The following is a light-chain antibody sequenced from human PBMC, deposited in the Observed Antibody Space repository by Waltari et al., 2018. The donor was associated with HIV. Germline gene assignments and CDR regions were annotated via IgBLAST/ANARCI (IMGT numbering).Light chain of an antibody. CDR3: QSYDSSLSGSV. Sequence: QSVLTQPPSVSGAPGQRVTISCTGSSSNIGAGYGVHWYQQLPGTAPKLLIYGNSNRPSGVPDLFSGSKSGTSASLAITGLQAEDEADYYCQSYDSSLSGSVFGGGTKLTVL. CDR2: GNS. CDR1: SSNIGAGYG. V-gene: IGLV1-40*01. J-gene: IGLJ3*02.